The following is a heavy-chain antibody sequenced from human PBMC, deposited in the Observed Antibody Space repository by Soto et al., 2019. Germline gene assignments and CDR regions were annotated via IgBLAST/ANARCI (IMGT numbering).Heavy chain of an antibody. V-gene: IGHV3-64D*06. CDR2: ISSNGGST. CDR3: VKDLAHCGGDCYLLDDAFDI. J-gene: IGHJ3*02. D-gene: IGHD2-21*02. CDR1: GFTFSSYA. Sequence: GGSLRLSCSASGFTFSSYAMHWVRQAPGKGLEYVSAISSNGGSTYYADSVKGRFTISRDNSKNTLYLQMSSLRAEDTAVYYCVKDLAHCGGDCYLLDDAFDIWGQGTMVTVS.